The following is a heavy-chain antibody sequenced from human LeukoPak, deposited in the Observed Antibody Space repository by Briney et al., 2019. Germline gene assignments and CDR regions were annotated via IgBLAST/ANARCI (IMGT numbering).Heavy chain of an antibody. D-gene: IGHD2-2*01. CDR2: IRAYNGNT. J-gene: IGHJ3*02. Sequence: ASVKVSCKASGYTFTSYGISWVRQAPGQGLEWMGCIRAYNGNTNYAQKLQGRVTMTTDTSTSTAYMELRSLRSDDTAVYYCARGRVVSTSWKIDAFDIWGQGTMVTVSS. CDR3: ARGRVVSTSWKIDAFDI. V-gene: IGHV1-18*01. CDR1: GYTFTSYG.